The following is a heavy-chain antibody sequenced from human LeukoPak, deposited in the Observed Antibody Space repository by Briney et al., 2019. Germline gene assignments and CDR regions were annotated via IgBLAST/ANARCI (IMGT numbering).Heavy chain of an antibody. J-gene: IGHJ3*02. V-gene: IGHV1-58*01. CDR1: GFTFTSSA. CDR3: AKDYYGSGTYYEYDAFDI. D-gene: IGHD3-10*01. Sequence: SVKVSCKASGFTFTSSAVQWVRQARGQRLEWIGWIVVGSGNTNYAQKFQERVTITRDMSTSTAYMELSSLRSEDTAVYYCAKDYYGSGTYYEYDAFDIWGQGTMVTVSS. CDR2: IVVGSGNT.